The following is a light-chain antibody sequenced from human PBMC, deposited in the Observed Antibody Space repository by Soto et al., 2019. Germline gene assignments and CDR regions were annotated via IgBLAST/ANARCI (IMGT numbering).Light chain of an antibody. CDR2: DNQ. J-gene: IGLJ1*01. Sequence: QSVLTQPPSVSAAPGQKVTISCSGSSSNVGKNFVSWYQHVPGKAPKLLIYDNQKRPSGIPDRFSASKSGTSATLDITGLHTGDEADYFCQSYASSLNGLYVFGTGTKVTVL. CDR3: QSYASSLNGLYV. V-gene: IGLV1-51*01. CDR1: SSNVGKNF.